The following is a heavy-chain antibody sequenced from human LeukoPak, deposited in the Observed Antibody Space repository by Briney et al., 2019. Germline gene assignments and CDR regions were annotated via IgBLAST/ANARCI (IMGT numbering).Heavy chain of an antibody. CDR2: ISSRSSTI. CDR3: ARDGGGTYCIRWDY. V-gene: IGHV3-48*01. Sequence: GGSLRLSCAASGFTFSTFGMNWVRQAPGKGLEWVSYISSRSSTIYYADSVKGRFTISRDNAKNSLYLQMNSLRAEDTAVYYCARDGGGTYCIRWDYWGQGTLVTVSS. D-gene: IGHD1-26*01. J-gene: IGHJ4*02. CDR1: GFTFSTFG.